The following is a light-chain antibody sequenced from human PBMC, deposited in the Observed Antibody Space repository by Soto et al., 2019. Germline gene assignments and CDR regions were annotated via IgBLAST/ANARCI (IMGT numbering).Light chain of an antibody. J-gene: IGKJ3*01. V-gene: IGKV1-39*01. CDR3: QQSYSTPLFT. CDR2: AAS. Sequence: DIQMTQSPSSLSASVGDRVTITCRASQSISRYLNWYQQKPGKAPKLLIYAASSLQSGVPSRFSGSGSGTDFSPTISSLQPEDVATNYCQQSYSTPLFTFGPGTKVDIK. CDR1: QSISRY.